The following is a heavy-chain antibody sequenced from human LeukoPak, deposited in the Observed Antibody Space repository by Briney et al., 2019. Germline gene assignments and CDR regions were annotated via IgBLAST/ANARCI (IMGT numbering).Heavy chain of an antibody. CDR3: ARDGLLWFGELADS. CDR2: IIPIFGTA. Sequence: GASVKVSCKASGGTFSSYAISWVRQAPGQGLEWMGGIIPIFGTANYAQKFQGRVTITTDESTSTAYMELSSLRSEDTAVYYCARDGLLWFGELADSWGQGTLVTVSS. V-gene: IGHV1-69*05. CDR1: GGTFSSYA. J-gene: IGHJ5*01. D-gene: IGHD3-10*01.